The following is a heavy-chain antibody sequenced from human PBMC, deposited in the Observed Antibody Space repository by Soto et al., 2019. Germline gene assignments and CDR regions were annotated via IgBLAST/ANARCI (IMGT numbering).Heavy chain of an antibody. CDR2: VNPNSGVT. V-gene: IGHV1-2*02. D-gene: IGHD2-2*02. CDR3: ARDRCSSTSCYRQYYYYGMDV. Sequence: ASVKLSCKTSGYTFTVDFIHWARQAPGQGLEWMGWVNPNSGVTKYAQRFQGRVTMTRDTSITTAYMELRSLRSDDTAVYYCARDRCSSTSCYRQYYYYGMDVWGQGTTVTVSS. J-gene: IGHJ6*02. CDR1: GYTFTVDF.